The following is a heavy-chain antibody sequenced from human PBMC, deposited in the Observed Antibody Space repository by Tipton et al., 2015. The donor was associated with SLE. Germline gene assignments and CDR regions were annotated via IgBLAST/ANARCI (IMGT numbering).Heavy chain of an antibody. Sequence: TLSLTCTVSSYSISSGYYWGWIRQPPGKGLEWIGSIYHSGSIYYSGNTYYNPSLESRVTISADTFKNQFSLKGTSGTAADTAVYFCARIHPNNYGDYGPFDYWGQGILVTVSS. D-gene: IGHD4-17*01. CDR3: ARIHPNNYGDYGPFDY. V-gene: IGHV4-38-2*02. CDR2: IYYSGNT. CDR1: SYSISSGYY. J-gene: IGHJ4*02.